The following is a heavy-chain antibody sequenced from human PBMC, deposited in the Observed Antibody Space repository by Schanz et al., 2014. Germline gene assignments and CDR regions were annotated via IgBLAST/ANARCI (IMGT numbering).Heavy chain of an antibody. V-gene: IGHV3-33*03. CDR1: GFTFSSYG. Sequence: QVHLVESGGGVVQPGRSLRLSCAASGFTFSSYGMHWVRQAPGRGLEWVALIWYDGSNKYYAESVKGRFTISRDNPKNTLYLQMNSLRADDTAVYYCAKDLYNYGIFDSWGQGTLVTVSS. CDR3: AKDLYNYGIFDS. CDR2: IWYDGSNK. D-gene: IGHD3-16*01. J-gene: IGHJ5*01.